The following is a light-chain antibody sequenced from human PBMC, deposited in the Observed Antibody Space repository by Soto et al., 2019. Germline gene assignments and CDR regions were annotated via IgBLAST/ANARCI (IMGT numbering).Light chain of an antibody. Sequence: AIVMTQSPSSLSASTGDRVTITCRASQYITSYLAWYQQKPGKAPKLMIYAASTLQSGVPSRFSGSGSGTDFTLTITCLQSEYFATYYCQQYYSYPRTFGQGTKVDIK. V-gene: IGKV1-8*01. CDR2: AAS. CDR3: QQYYSYPRT. CDR1: QYITSY. J-gene: IGKJ1*01.